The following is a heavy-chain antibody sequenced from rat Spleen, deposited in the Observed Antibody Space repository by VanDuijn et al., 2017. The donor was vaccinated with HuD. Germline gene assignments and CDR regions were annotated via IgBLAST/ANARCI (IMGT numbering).Heavy chain of an antibody. J-gene: IGHJ2*01. D-gene: IGHD1-2*01. CDR3: TRVGYSSYLRYFDY. V-gene: IGHV2-32*01. Sequence: QVQLKESGPGLVQPSQTLSLTCTVSGFSLTSYHVHWVRQSPGKGLEWMGVMWSHGDISYNSVFKSRLSISSDTSKSQFFLKMNSLQTEDTATYYCTRVGYSSYLRYFDYWGQGVMVTVSS. CDR1: GFSLTSYH. CDR2: MWSHGDI.